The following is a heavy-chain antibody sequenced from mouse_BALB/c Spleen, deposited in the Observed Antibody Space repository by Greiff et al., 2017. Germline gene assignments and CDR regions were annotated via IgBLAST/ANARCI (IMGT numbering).Heavy chain of an antibody. J-gene: IGHJ4*01. CDR1: GYTFTSYV. CDR2: INPYNDGT. Sequence: VQLQQSGPELVKPGASVKMSCKASGYTFTSYVMQWVKQKPGQGLEWIGYINPYNDGTKYNEKFKGKATLTSDKSSSTAYMELSSLTSEDSAVYYCARGDYRYDGGPAMDYWGQGTSVTVSS. V-gene: IGHV1-14*01. CDR3: ARGDYRYDGGPAMDY. D-gene: IGHD2-14*01.